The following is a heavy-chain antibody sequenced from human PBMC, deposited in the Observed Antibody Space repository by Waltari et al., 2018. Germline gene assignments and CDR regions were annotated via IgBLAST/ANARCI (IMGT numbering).Heavy chain of an antibody. CDR1: GFTFSSYW. CDR2: INSDGSST. J-gene: IGHJ4*02. D-gene: IGHD3-22*01. V-gene: IGHV3-74*01. Sequence: EVQLVESGGGLVQPGGSLRLSCAASGFTFSSYWMHWVRQAPGKGLVWVSRINSDGSSTSYADSVKGRFTISRDNAKNTLYLQMNSLRAEDTAVYYCARGTWVTMIGEDFDYWGQGTLVTVSS. CDR3: ARGTWVTMIGEDFDY.